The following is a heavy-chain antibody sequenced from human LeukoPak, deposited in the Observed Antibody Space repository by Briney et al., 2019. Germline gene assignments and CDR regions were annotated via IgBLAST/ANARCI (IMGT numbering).Heavy chain of an antibody. Sequence: SETLSLTCTVSGGSISSSSYYWGWIRQPPGKGLEWIGSIYCSGSTYYNPSLKSRVTISVDTSKNQFSLKLSSVTAADTAVYYCASRDYDFWSGYYPYYFDYWGQGTLVTVSS. CDR3: ASRDYDFWSGYYPYYFDY. J-gene: IGHJ4*02. CDR1: GGSISSSSYY. D-gene: IGHD3-3*01. V-gene: IGHV4-39*01. CDR2: IYCSGST.